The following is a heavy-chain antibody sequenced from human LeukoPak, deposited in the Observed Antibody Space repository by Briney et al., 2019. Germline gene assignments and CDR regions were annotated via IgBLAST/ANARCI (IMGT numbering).Heavy chain of an antibody. CDR3: SKNLVAAAGDP. V-gene: IGHV3-7*01. CDR1: GFTFSNNW. Sequence: PGGSLRLSCAASGFTFSNNWMTWVRQAPGKGREWVANIKPDGSVGYYVDSVRGRFIISRDNAGNSLYLQMNSLRVEDTAVYYCSKNLVAAAGDPWGQGTLLIVSS. CDR2: IKPDGSVG. J-gene: IGHJ5*02. D-gene: IGHD6-13*01.